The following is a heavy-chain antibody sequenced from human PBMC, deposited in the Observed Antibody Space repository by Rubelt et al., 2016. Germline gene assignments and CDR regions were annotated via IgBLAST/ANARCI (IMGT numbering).Heavy chain of an antibody. Sequence: ESGGGLVQPGGSLRLSCAASGFTFSSYWMHWVRQVPGKGLVWVSRINNDGSRTSYADSVKGRFTISRDNAKNTLYLQMNRLRAEDTAVYYCTRSMATAQWGQGTLVTVSS. CDR2: INNDGSRT. CDR3: TRSMATAQ. V-gene: IGHV3-74*01. CDR1: GFTFSSYW. D-gene: IGHD5-24*01. J-gene: IGHJ4*02.